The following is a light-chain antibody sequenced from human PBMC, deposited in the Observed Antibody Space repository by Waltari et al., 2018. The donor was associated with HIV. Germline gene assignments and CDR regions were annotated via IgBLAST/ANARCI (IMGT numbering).Light chain of an antibody. CDR2: DAS. CDR3: QQYGSSPLFT. Sequence: EIVLTQSLGTLSLYPGERATVHCRASERVGGHPLAWYQQRPGQTPRLLIYDASSRATGVPDRFSGSGSGTDFTLTITRLEPDDFAVYYCQQYGSSPLFTFGPGTKVDFK. V-gene: IGKV3-20*01. J-gene: IGKJ3*01. CDR1: ERVGGHP.